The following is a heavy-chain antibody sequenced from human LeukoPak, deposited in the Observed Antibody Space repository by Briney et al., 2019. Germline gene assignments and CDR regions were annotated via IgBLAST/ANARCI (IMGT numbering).Heavy chain of an antibody. CDR2: IWYDGSNR. V-gene: IGHV3-33*06. Sequence: GRSLRLSCAASGFTLSSYGMHWVRQAPGKGLEWVAVIWYDGSNRYYADSVKGRFTISRDNSKNTLYLQMNSLRVEDTAVYYCAKGYSYGAYYYYGIDVWGQGTTVTVSS. CDR3: AKGYSYGAYYYYGIDV. CDR1: GFTLSSYG. D-gene: IGHD5-18*01. J-gene: IGHJ6*02.